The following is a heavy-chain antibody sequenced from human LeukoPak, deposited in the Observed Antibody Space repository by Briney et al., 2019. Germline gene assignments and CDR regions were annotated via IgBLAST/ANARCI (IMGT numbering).Heavy chain of an antibody. V-gene: IGHV1-24*01. CDR2: FDPEDGET. CDR1: GYTLTESS. CDR3: ATDQGGSYYDY. J-gene: IGHJ4*02. D-gene: IGHD1-26*01. Sequence: ASGKLSCKVSGYTLTESSMHRVRQAPGKGHGWMGGFDPEDGETIYAQKLQGRVTMTEDTSTDAAYIELSSLRSEDAAVYYCATDQGGSYYDYWGQGTLVTVSS.